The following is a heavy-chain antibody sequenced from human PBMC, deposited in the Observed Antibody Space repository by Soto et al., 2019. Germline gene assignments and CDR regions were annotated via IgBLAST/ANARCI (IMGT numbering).Heavy chain of an antibody. D-gene: IGHD6-13*01. Sequence: TGGSLGLSCAASGFNFSSYAMSLVRQDPGKGLEWVSAISGSGGSTYYADSVKGRFTISRDNSKNTLYLQMNSLRAEDTAVYYCAKGVRIAAAGPRFDYWGQGTLVPVSS. CDR1: GFNFSSYA. CDR2: ISGSGGST. V-gene: IGHV3-23*01. J-gene: IGHJ4*02. CDR3: AKGVRIAAAGPRFDY.